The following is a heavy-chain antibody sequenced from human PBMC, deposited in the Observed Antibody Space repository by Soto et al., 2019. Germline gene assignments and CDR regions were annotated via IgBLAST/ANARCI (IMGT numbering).Heavy chain of an antibody. V-gene: IGHV1-2*04. Sequence: GASVKVSCKAPGYTFTGYYMHWVRQAPGQGLEWIGWINPNSGGTNYAQKFQGWVTMTRDTSISTAYIELSRLRSDDTAVYYCARGSGYCSGGSCYWVDYWGQGTLVTVSS. D-gene: IGHD2-15*01. CDR1: GYTFTGYY. J-gene: IGHJ4*02. CDR3: ARGSGYCSGGSCYWVDY. CDR2: INPNSGGT.